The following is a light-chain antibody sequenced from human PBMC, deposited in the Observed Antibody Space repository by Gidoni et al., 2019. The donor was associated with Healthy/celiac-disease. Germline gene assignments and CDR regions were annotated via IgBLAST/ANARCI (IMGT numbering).Light chain of an antibody. Sequence: DIVMTQSPLYLPVTPGEPASISCRSSHSLLHSNGYNYLDWYLQKPGQSPQLLIYLGSNRASGVPERFSGSGSGTDFTLKISRVEAEDVGVYYCMQAIQTLGTFGQGTKVEIK. CDR1: HSLLHSNGYNY. CDR3: MQAIQTLGT. CDR2: LGS. V-gene: IGKV2-28*01. J-gene: IGKJ1*01.